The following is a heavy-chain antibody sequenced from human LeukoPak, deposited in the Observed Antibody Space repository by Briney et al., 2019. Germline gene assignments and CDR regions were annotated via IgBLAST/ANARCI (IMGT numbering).Heavy chain of an antibody. CDR1: GYTFTSYA. CDR3: ARVRSSGWYFDY. Sequence: WASVKVSCKASGYTFTSYAIHWVRQAPGQRLEWMGWINAGNGNTKHSQKFQGRVTITRDTSASTAYMELSSLRSEDTAVYYCARVRSSGWYFDYWGQGTLVTVSS. V-gene: IGHV1-3*01. D-gene: IGHD6-19*01. J-gene: IGHJ4*02. CDR2: INAGNGNT.